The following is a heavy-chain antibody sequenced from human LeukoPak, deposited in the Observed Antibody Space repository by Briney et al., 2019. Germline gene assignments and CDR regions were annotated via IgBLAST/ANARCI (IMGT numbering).Heavy chain of an antibody. D-gene: IGHD6-19*01. Sequence: ETGGSLRLSCAASGFTFSSYAMSWVRQAPGKGLEWVSAISGSGGSTYYADSVKGRFTISRDNAKNSLYLQMDSLRAEDTAVYYCAKSGSGWYFDYWGQGTLVTVSS. CDR2: ISGSGGST. CDR3: AKSGSGWYFDY. CDR1: GFTFSSYA. V-gene: IGHV3-23*01. J-gene: IGHJ4*02.